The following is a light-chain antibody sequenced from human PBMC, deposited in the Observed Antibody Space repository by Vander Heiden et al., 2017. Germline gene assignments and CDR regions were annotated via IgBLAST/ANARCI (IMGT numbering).Light chain of an antibody. Sequence: QSALTQPASVSGSPGQSIIISCTGTSSDVGGYNYVSWYQQHPGKAPKLLIYNVSKRPSGVSNRFSGSKSGNTASLTISGLQAEDEADYYCCSYTSSSTLVFAGGTKLTVL. V-gene: IGLV2-14*03. CDR3: CSYTSSSTLV. CDR2: NVS. CDR1: SSDVGGYNY. J-gene: IGLJ3*02.